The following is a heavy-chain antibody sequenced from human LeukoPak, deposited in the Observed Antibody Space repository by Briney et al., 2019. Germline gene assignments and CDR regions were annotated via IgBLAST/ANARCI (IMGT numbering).Heavy chain of an antibody. J-gene: IGHJ4*02. Sequence: QTGGSLRLSCAASGFTFSSYAMHWVRQAPGKGLEWVAVISYDGSNKYYADSVKGRFTISRDNAKNSLYLQMNSLRAEDTAVYYCARARELRYFDWLGEALDYWGQGTLVTVSS. CDR2: ISYDGSNK. CDR1: GFTFSSYA. V-gene: IGHV3-30-3*01. CDR3: ARARELRYFDWLGEALDY. D-gene: IGHD3-9*01.